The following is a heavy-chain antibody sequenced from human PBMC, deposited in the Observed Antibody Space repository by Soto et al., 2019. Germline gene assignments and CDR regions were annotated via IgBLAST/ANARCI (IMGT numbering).Heavy chain of an antibody. Sequence: QVQLVQSGAEVKKPGSSVKVSCKASGGTFSSYAISWVRQAPGQGLEWMGGIIPIFGTANYAQKFQGRVTNTPDESTRTAYMELGSLRSEETAVYYCGKGGEVATINWFDPWGQGTLVTVSS. J-gene: IGHJ5*02. CDR3: GKGGEVATINWFDP. D-gene: IGHD5-12*01. CDR2: IIPIFGTA. CDR1: GGTFSSYA. V-gene: IGHV1-69*01.